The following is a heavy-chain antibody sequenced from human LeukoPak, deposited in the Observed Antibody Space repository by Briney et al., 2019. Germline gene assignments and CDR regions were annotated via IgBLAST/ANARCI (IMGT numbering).Heavy chain of an antibody. CDR2: INPGSGDT. D-gene: IGHD7-27*01. V-gene: IGHV1-2*06. J-gene: IGHJ5*02. CDR1: GYTFSGYF. CDR3: TRDLSSTPNWELDH. Sequence: ASVKVSCKASGYTFSGYFMHWVRQAPGQGLEWMGRINPGSGDTEFAQKFQGRVTMTRDTSISTAYMEVSGLTFDDTAIYYCTRDLSSTPNWELDHWGQGTLVTVSS.